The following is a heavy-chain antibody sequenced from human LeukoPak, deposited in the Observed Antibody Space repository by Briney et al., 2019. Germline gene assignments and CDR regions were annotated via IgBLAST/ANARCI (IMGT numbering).Heavy chain of an antibody. CDR1: GFTFSSYA. D-gene: IGHD4-11*01. J-gene: IGHJ4*02. Sequence: PGGSLRLSCAASGFTFSSYAMHWVRQAPGKGLEWVAVISYDGSNKYYADSVKGRFTISRDNSKNTLYLQMNSLRAEDTAVYYCAKERPSATVPDYWGQGTLVTVSS. CDR2: ISYDGSNK. CDR3: AKERPSATVPDY. V-gene: IGHV3-30-3*01.